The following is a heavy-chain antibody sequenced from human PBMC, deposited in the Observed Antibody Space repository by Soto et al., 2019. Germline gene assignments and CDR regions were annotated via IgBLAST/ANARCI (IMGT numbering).Heavy chain of an antibody. CDR3: ASGGGVTTPGDDY. CDR1: GGSINTATHS. J-gene: IGHJ4*02. CDR2: IYHSGST. Sequence: QLQLQESGSGLVKPSQTLSLTCAVSGGSINTATHSWSWIRQPPGKGLEWIGYIYHSGSTYYNPSVKSRVTISITKSNNRFPRRLSSGTAADTAVYYCASGGGVTTPGDDYWGQGILVTVSS. D-gene: IGHD4-4*01. V-gene: IGHV4-30-2*01.